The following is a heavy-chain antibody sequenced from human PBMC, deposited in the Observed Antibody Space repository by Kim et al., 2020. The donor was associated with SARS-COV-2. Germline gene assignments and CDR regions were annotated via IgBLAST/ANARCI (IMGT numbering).Heavy chain of an antibody. D-gene: IGHD5-18*01. CDR2: IIPIFGTA. V-gene: IGHV1-69*13. Sequence: SVKVSCKASGGTFSSYAISWVRQAPGQGLEWMGGIIPIFGTANYAQKFQGRVTITADESTSTAYMELSSLRSEDTAVYYCARAGIQLWSTHWYSISGAVEHWSLSPQ. CDR3: ARAGIQLWSTHWYSIS. CDR1: GGTFSSYA. J-gene: IGHJ2*01.